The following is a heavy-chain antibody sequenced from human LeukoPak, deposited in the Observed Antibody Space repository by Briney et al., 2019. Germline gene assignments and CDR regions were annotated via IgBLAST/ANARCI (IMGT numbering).Heavy chain of an antibody. J-gene: IGHJ4*02. CDR3: AGDRGRREQQLVPHDY. V-gene: IGHV3-21*01. Sequence: GGSLRLSCAASGFTFSSYSMNWVRQAPGKGLEWVSSISSSSSYIYYADSVKGRSTISRDNAKNSLYLQMNSLRAEDTAVYYCAGDRGRREQQLVPHDYWGQGTLVTVSS. CDR2: ISSSSSYI. CDR1: GFTFSSYS. D-gene: IGHD6-13*01.